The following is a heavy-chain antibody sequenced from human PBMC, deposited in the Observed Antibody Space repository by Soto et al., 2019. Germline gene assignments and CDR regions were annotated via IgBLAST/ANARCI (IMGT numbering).Heavy chain of an antibody. CDR3: ARYDAFKAFDL. CDR1: GFTFSSYS. CDR2: ISSNGFYT. V-gene: IGHV3-21*01. D-gene: IGHD1-1*01. Sequence: EVQLVESGGGLVKPGGSLRLSCAASGFTFSSYSMNWVRQAPGKGLEWVASISSNGFYTDFADSVKGRFTLSRDNVNNSFFLQLNSLSDEDTGIYYCARYDAFKAFDLWGRGTMVIVSS. J-gene: IGHJ3*01.